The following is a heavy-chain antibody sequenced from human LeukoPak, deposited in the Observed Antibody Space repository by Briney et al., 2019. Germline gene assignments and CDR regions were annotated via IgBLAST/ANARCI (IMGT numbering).Heavy chain of an antibody. J-gene: IGHJ5*02. CDR1: GFTFSNFW. V-gene: IGHV3-7*03. CDR3: ARDNSLRRYDFWSGYEKRSNWFDP. D-gene: IGHD3-3*01. Sequence: PGGSLRLSCTASGFTFSNFWMGWVRQAPGKGLEWVANIKQDGSEKYYVDSVKGRFTISRDNAKNSLYLQMNSLRAEDTAVYYCARDNSLRRYDFWSGYEKRSNWFDPWGQGTLVTVSS. CDR2: IKQDGSEK.